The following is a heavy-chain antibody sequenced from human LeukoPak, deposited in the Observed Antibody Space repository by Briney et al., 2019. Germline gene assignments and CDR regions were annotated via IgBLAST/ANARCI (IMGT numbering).Heavy chain of an antibody. CDR1: GGSISSSSYY. CDR2: IYYSGST. D-gene: IGHD3-22*01. Sequence: SETLSLTCTVSGGSISSSSYYWGWIRQPPGKGLEWIGSIYYSGSTYYNPSLKSRVTISVDTSKNQFSLKLSSVTAADTAVYYCARHSSGYTMGYYYYYMDVWGKGTTVTVSS. V-gene: IGHV4-39*07. CDR3: ARHSSGYTMGYYYYYMDV. J-gene: IGHJ6*03.